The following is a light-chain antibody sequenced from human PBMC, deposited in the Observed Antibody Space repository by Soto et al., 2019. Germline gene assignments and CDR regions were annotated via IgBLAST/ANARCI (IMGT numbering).Light chain of an antibody. CDR1: QSISNN. CDR2: GAS. V-gene: IGKV3-15*01. CDR3: QQYNNWWT. Sequence: EIVMTQSPATLYVSPGERATISCRASQSISNNLAWYHQRPGQAPRLLIYGASTRASGIPARFSGSGSGTEFTLIISSLQSEDVAVYYCQQYNNWWTFGQGTRVEIK. J-gene: IGKJ1*01.